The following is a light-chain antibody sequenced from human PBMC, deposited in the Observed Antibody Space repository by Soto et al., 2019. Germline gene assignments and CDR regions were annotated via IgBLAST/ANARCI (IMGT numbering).Light chain of an antibody. CDR1: QSVSSY. CDR2: DAS. J-gene: IGKJ3*01. CDR3: QQRSNWPPLFT. Sequence: EIVLTQSPATLSLSPGERTTLSCRASQSVSSYLAWYPQKPGQAPRLLIYDASNRAPGIPAMFSGSGSGTDFTLTISSLEPEDFAVYYCQQRSNWPPLFTFGPGTKVDIK. V-gene: IGKV3-11*01.